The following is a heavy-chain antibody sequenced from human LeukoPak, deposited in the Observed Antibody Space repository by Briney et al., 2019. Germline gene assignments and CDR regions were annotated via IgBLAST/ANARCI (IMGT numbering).Heavy chain of an antibody. CDR2: ISACNGNT. CDR1: GYTFTSYG. CDR3: ARAPMRITMIVVVIPDAFDI. V-gene: IGHV1-18*01. Sequence: ASVKVSCEASGYTFTSYGISWVRQAPGQGLEWMGWISACNGNTNYAQKLQGRVTMTTDTSTSTAYMELRSLRSDDTAVYYCARAPMRITMIVVVIPDAFDIWGQGTMVTVSS. J-gene: IGHJ3*02. D-gene: IGHD3-22*01.